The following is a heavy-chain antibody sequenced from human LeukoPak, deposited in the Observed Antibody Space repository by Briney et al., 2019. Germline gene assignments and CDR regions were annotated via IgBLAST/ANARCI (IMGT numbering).Heavy chain of an antibody. D-gene: IGHD3-22*01. CDR3: TRPRNYYDSSGYPPYFDY. J-gene: IGHJ4*02. Sequence: PGGSLRLSCAASGFTFSGSAMHWVRQASGKGLEWVGRIRSKANSYATAYAASVKGRFTISRDDSKNTAYLQMDSLKTEDTAVYYCTRPRNYYDSSGYPPYFDYWGQGTLVTVSS. CDR2: IRSKANSYAT. CDR1: GFTFSGSA. V-gene: IGHV3-73*01.